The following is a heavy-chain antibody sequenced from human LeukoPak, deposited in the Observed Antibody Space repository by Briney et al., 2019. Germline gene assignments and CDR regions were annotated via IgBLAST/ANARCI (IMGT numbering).Heavy chain of an antibody. CDR2: IKEDRSEK. Sequence: GGSLRLSCAASGFTFSSYGMSWVRQAPGKGLEWVANIKEDRSEKYYVDSVKGRFTVSRDNAKNSLYLQMNSLRVEDTAVYYCARGPSGWFGELLSPSYYFDYWGQGTLVTVSS. CDR1: GFTFSSYG. D-gene: IGHD3-10*01. CDR3: ARGPSGWFGELLSPSYYFDY. V-gene: IGHV3-7*01. J-gene: IGHJ4*02.